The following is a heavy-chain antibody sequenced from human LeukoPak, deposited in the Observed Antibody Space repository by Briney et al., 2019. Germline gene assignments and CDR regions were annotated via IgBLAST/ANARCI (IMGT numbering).Heavy chain of an antibody. Sequence: GGTLRLSCAVSGFTFSSYGLSWVRQAPGEGLEWVSAITGSGYTTYYADSVKGRFTISRDNSKNTLYLQMNSLRAEDTAVYYCAKSDYSSGWAPDFGGQGSLGTVSS. CDR3: AKSDYSSGWAPDF. CDR2: ITGSGYTT. CDR1: GFTFSSYG. J-gene: IGHJ4*02. D-gene: IGHD6-19*01. V-gene: IGHV3-23*01.